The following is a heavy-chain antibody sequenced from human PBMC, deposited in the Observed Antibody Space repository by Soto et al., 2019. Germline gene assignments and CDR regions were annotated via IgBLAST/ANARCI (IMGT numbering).Heavy chain of an antibody. J-gene: IGHJ4*02. D-gene: IGHD2-2*02. CDR1: GFTFSSYA. V-gene: IGHV3-30-3*01. CDR3: AREGLVPAATPWFDY. CDR2: ISYDGSNK. Sequence: QVQLVESGGGVVQPGRSLRLSCEASGFTFSSYAMHWVRQAPGKGLEWVAVISYDGSNKYYADSVKGRFTISRDNSKNTLYLQMNSLRAEDTAVYYCAREGLVPAATPWFDYWGQGTLVTVSS.